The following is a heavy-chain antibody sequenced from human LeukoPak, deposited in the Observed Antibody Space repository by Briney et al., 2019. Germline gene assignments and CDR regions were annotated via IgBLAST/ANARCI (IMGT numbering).Heavy chain of an antibody. Sequence: GGSLRLSCAASGFTFSGSAMHWVRQASGKGLEWVGRIRSKANSYATAYAASVKGRFTISRDDSKNTAYLQMNSLKTEDTAVYYCTRPGATISYYYYMDVWGKGTTVTVSS. CDR3: TRPGATISYYYYMDV. CDR2: IRSKANSYAT. CDR1: GFTFSGSA. D-gene: IGHD5-12*01. V-gene: IGHV3-73*01. J-gene: IGHJ6*03.